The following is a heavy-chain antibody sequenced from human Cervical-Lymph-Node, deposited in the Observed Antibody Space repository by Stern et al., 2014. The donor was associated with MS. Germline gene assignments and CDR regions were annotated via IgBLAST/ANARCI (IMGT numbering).Heavy chain of an antibody. V-gene: IGHV3-23*04. Sequence: EVQLVESGGGLVQPGGSLRLSCAASGFAFSTYAMTWVRQAPGKGLEWVSAISGSGGSTYYADSVKGRFTISRDNSKNTLNLQMNSLRAEDTAVYYCAKGAAAGPNRIDYWGQGTLVTVSS. J-gene: IGHJ4*02. CDR1: GFAFSTYA. CDR2: ISGSGGST. CDR3: AKGAAAGPNRIDY. D-gene: IGHD6-13*01.